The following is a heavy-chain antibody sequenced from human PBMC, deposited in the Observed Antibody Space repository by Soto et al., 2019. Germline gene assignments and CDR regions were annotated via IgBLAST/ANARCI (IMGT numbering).Heavy chain of an antibody. D-gene: IGHD6-19*01. Sequence: PGGSLRLSCAASGFTFGGSAMHWVRQASGKGLEWVGHIRSKTNSYATAYAESVKGRFTISRDDSMNTAYLQMNSLKTEDTAVYFCTRQTDAVQWLVVPTDYNFDYWGQGTLVTAPQ. CDR2: IRSKTNSYAT. V-gene: IGHV3-73*01. CDR3: TRQTDAVQWLVVPTDYNFDY. J-gene: IGHJ4*02. CDR1: GFTFGGSA.